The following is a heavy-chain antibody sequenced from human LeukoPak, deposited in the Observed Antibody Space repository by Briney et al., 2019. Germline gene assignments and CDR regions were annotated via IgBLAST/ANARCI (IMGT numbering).Heavy chain of an antibody. V-gene: IGHV3-21*01. CDR1: GFTFSSYS. CDR3: ASYGGAPNWFDP. Sequence: NPGGSLRLSCAASGFTFSSYSMNWVRQAPGKGLEWVSSISSSSSYIYYADSVKGRFTISRDNAKNSLYLQMNSLRAEDTAVYYCASYGGAPNWFDPWGQGTLVTVSS. CDR2: ISSSSSYI. D-gene: IGHD4-23*01. J-gene: IGHJ5*02.